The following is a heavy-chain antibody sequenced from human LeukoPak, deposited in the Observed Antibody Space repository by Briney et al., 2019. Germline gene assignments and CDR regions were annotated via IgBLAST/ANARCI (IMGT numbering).Heavy chain of an antibody. CDR2: ISSSSSYI. J-gene: IGHJ4*02. D-gene: IGHD4-17*01. CDR3: ARDKKTDDYGDYWPWVVDY. V-gene: IGHV3-21*06. CDR1: GFTFSTYS. Sequence: GGSLRLSCAASGFTFSTYSMNWVRQAPGKGLEWVSSISSSSSYIYYADSVKGRFTISRDNAKNSLYLQMDSLRAEDTAVYYCARDKKTDDYGDYWPWVVDYWGQGTLVTVSS.